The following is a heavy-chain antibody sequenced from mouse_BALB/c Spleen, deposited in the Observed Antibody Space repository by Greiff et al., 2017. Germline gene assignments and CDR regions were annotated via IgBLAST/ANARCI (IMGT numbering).Heavy chain of an antibody. D-gene: IGHD1-1*01. CDR2: IRNKANGYTT. J-gene: IGHJ4*01. CDR3: ARDITTVYYYAMDY. Sequence: EVKVVESGGGLVQPGGSLRLSCATSGFTFTDYYMSWVRQPPGKALEWLGFIRNKANGYTTEYSASVKGRFTISRDISQSILYLQMNTLRAEDSATYYCARDITTVYYYAMDYWGQGTSVTVSS. CDR1: GFTFTDYY. V-gene: IGHV7-3*02.